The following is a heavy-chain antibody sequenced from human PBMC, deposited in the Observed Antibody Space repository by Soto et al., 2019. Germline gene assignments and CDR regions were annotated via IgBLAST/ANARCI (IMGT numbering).Heavy chain of an antibody. D-gene: IGHD2-21*02. CDR1: GGSISSGGYY. CDR2: IYYSGST. V-gene: IGHV4-31*03. J-gene: IGHJ3*02. Sequence: SETLSLTCTVSGGSISSGGYYWSWIRQHPGKGLEWIGYIYYSGSTYYNPSLKSRVTISVDTSKNQFSLKLSSVTAADTAVYYCARGGCGGDCRMVGAFDIWGQGXMVTV. CDR3: ARGGCGGDCRMVGAFDI.